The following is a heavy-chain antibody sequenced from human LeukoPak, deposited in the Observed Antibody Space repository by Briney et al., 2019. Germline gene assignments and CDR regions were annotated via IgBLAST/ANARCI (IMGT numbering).Heavy chain of an antibody. V-gene: IGHV1-69*04. CDR3: AKEVYYGSGSYYPRGYYYYYGMDV. CDR1: GGTFSSYA. Sequence: SVKVSCKASGGTFSSYAISWVRQAPGQGLEWMGRIIPILGIANYAQKFQGRVTITADKSTSTAYMELSSLRSEDTAVYYCAKEVYYGSGSYYPRGYYYYYGMDVWGQGTTVTVSS. CDR2: IIPILGIA. J-gene: IGHJ6*02. D-gene: IGHD3-10*01.